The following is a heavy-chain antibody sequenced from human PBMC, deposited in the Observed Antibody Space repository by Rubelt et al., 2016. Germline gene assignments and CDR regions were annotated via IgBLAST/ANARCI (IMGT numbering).Heavy chain of an antibody. CDR1: RGSFSGFY. J-gene: IGHJ4*02. D-gene: IGHD6-13*01. Sequence: QVQLQQWGAGLVKPSETLSLTCAVYRGSFSGFYWNWVRQSPGKGLEWIGEINHRGRTNFNPSLKSRVTISLDTYKNQLSLKLSSVAAADTAVYYCARGFRGGTGYSSRNLDYWGQGTLVTVSS. V-gene: IGHV4-34*02. CDR3: ARGFRGGTGYSSRNLDY. CDR2: INHRGRT.